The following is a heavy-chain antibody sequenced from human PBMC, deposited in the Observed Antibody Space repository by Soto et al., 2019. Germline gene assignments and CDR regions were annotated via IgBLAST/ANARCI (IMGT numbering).Heavy chain of an antibody. D-gene: IGHD5-18*01. CDR1: GYPFTSYD. J-gene: IGHJ6*02. V-gene: IGHV1-8*01. CDR2: MNPNSGNT. CDR3: ARKKLWSTYYGMNV. Sequence: ASVKVSCKASGYPFTSYDINWVRQATGQGLEWMGWMNPNSGNTGYAQKFQGRVTMTRTTSISTAYMELSNLRSEDTAVDYCARKKLWSTYYGMNVWAQGTTVTVAS.